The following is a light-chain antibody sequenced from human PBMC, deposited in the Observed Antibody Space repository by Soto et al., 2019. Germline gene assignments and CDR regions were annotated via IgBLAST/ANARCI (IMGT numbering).Light chain of an antibody. CDR1: QSISSW. V-gene: IGKV1-5*01. CDR2: DAS. CDR3: QQYSTYPWT. J-gene: IGKJ1*01. Sequence: DIQLTQSPSSLSASVGDRVTSTFRASQSISSWLAWYQQKPGKAPKVLIFDASSLESGVPSRFSGSGSATEFTLTISSLQPDDFATYYCQQYSTYPWTFGQGTKVDI.